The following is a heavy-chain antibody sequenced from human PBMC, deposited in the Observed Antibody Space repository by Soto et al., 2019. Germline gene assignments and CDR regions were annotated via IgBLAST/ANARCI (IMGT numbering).Heavy chain of an antibody. J-gene: IGHJ5*02. Sequence: PSETLSLTCTVSGGSISSSSYYWGWIRQPPGKGLEWIGSIYYSGSTYYNPSLKSRVTISVDTSKNQFSLKLSSVTAADTAVYYCARHHLVITWKGWFDPWGQGTLVTVSS. V-gene: IGHV4-39*01. CDR3: ARHHLVITWKGWFDP. CDR2: IYYSGST. D-gene: IGHD3-22*01. CDR1: GGSISSSSYY.